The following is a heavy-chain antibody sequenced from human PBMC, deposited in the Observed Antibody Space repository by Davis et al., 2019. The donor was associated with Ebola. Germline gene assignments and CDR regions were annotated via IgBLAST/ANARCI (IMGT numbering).Heavy chain of an antibody. V-gene: IGHV3-74*01. CDR2: INSDGTST. CDR1: GFTFSRFW. CDR3: AKVLQATNILATTYYYYALDV. J-gene: IGHJ6*02. Sequence: PGGSLRLSCLASGFTFSRFWMHWVRQAPGKGLVWVSRINSDGTSTSYADSVKGRFTISRDNSKNTLYLQMNSLRAEDTAVYHCAKVLQATNILATTYYYYALDVWGQGTTVTVS. D-gene: IGHD5-12*01.